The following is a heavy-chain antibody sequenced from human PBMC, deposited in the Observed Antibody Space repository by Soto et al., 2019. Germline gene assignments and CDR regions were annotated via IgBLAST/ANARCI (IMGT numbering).Heavy chain of an antibody. V-gene: IGHV1-24*01. D-gene: IGHD1-1*01. Sequence: KVCRYRKTELSRRWRRQAQRKGLEWMGGFDPEDGETIYAQKFQGRVTMTEDTSTDTAYMELSSLRSEDTAVYYCATVRRLQLERRHYYGMDVWGQGTTVTVSS. CDR2: FDPEDGET. J-gene: IGHJ6*02. CDR3: ATVRRLQLERRHYYGMDV. CDR1: RYRKTELS.